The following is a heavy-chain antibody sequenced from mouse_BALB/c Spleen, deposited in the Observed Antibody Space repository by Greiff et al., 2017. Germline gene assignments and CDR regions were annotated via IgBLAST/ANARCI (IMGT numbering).Heavy chain of an antibody. V-gene: IGHV3-2*02. CDR3: ARRLYYGDFDY. CDR1: GYSITSDYA. D-gene: IGHD1-1*01. J-gene: IGHJ2*01. CDR2: ISYSGST. Sequence: EVKVLESGPGLVKPSQSLSLTCTVTGYSITSDYAWNWIRQFPGNKLEWMGYISYSGSTSYNPSLKSRISITRDTSKNQFFLQLNSVTTEDTATYYCARRLYYGDFDYWGQGTTLTVSS.